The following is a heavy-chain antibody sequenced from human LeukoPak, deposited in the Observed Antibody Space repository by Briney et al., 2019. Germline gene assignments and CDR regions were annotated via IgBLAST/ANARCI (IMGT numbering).Heavy chain of an antibody. Sequence: ASVKVSCTASGYTFTGYYMHWVRQAPGQGLEWMGWINPNSGGTNYAQKFQGRVTMTRDTSISTAYMELSRPRSDDTAMYYCVSRSASGSSWYEAFDIWGQGTMVSVSS. CDR1: GYTFTGYY. V-gene: IGHV1-2*02. CDR3: VSRSASGSSWYEAFDI. CDR2: INPNSGGT. D-gene: IGHD6-13*01. J-gene: IGHJ3*02.